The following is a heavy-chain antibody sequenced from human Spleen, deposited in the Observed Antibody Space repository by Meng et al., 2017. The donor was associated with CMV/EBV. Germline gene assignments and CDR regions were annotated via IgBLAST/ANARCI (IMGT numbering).Heavy chain of an antibody. D-gene: IGHD4-17*01. CDR3: AKPIYDGDYSVGFDY. V-gene: IGHV3-23*01. J-gene: IGHJ4*02. CDR1: GFTFDDYG. Sequence: GGSLRLSCAASGFTFDDYGMSWVRQAPGKGLEWVSAISGSGGSTYYADSVKGRFTISRDNSKNTLYLQMNSLRAEDTAVYYCAKPIYDGDYSVGFDYWGQGTLVTVSS. CDR2: ISGSGGST.